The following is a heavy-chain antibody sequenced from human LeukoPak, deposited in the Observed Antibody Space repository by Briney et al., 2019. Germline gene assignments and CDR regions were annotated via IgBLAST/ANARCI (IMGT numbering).Heavy chain of an antibody. CDR2: IYHNGNT. J-gene: IGHJ4*02. CDR1: SGSISTYY. CDR3: ARGVIMAYDSSGYYPIYFDC. Sequence: SETLSLTCTVSSGSISTYYWSWIRQPPGKGLEWIGYIYHNGNTNYNPPLKSRVTLSVDTSKNQFSLKLSSVTAADAAVYYCARGVIMAYDSSGYYPIYFDCWGQGTLVTVSS. D-gene: IGHD3-22*01. V-gene: IGHV4-59*01.